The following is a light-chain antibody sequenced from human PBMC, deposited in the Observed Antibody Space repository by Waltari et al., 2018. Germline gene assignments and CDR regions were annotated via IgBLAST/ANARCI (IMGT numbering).Light chain of an antibody. CDR2: YDD. J-gene: IGLJ2*01. V-gene: IGLV1-36*01. Sequence: QSALTQPPSVSGAPRQRVTISCSGSGSNIGDSAVNWYQQLPGQSPKLVIYYDDLLPAGVSDRCPGSKSGSSASLAISGLQSEDEAVYFCAAWDITLNALIFGGGTKLTVL. CDR3: AAWDITLNALI. CDR1: GSNIGDSA.